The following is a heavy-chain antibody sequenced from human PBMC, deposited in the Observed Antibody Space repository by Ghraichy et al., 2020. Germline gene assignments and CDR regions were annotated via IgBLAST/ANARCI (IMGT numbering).Heavy chain of an antibody. Sequence: GGSLRLSCAASGFIFSNYNMNWVRQAPGKGREWVSSISSSSSYIYYADSVKGRFTVSRDNAKNSLYLQMNSLRADDTAVYYCARVHYYDNSAFYYWGQGTMVTVSS. D-gene: IGHD3-22*01. V-gene: IGHV3-21*01. J-gene: IGHJ4*02. CDR1: GFIFSNYN. CDR2: ISSSSSYI. CDR3: ARVHYYDNSAFYY.